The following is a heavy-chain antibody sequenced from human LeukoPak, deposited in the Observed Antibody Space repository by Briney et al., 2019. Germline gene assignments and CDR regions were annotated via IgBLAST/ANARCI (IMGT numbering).Heavy chain of an antibody. CDR2: IYTSGST. CDR1: GGSISSYY. J-gene: IGHJ1*01. D-gene: IGHD2-2*01. Sequence: SETLSLTCTVSGGSISSYYWSWIRQPAGKGLEWIGRIYTSGSTNYNPSLKSRVTMSVDTSKNQFSLKLSSVTAADTAVYYCARADVGYCSSTSCYGYFQHWGQGTLVTVSS. V-gene: IGHV4-4*07. CDR3: ARADVGYCSSTSCYGYFQH.